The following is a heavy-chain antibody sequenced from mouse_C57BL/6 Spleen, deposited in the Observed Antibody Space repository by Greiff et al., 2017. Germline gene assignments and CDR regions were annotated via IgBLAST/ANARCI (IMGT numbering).Heavy chain of an antibody. CDR1: GYTFTSYW. Sequence: QVQLQQPGAELVKPGASVKMSCKASGYTFTSYWITWVKQRPGQGLEWIGDIYPGSGSTNYNEKFKSKATLTVDTSYSTAYMQLSSLTSEDSAVYYCARDGAITAVVAGDWYDDVWGKGTTVTVSS. V-gene: IGHV1-55*01. J-gene: IGHJ1*03. D-gene: IGHD1-1*01. CDR2: IYPGSGST. CDR3: ARDGAITAVVAGDWYDDV.